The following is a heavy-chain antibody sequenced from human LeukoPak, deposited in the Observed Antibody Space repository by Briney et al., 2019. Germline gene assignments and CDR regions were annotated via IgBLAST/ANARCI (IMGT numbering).Heavy chain of an antibody. CDR3: ARDREVVTDKAQMDA. CDR1: GFTVTAYH. J-gene: IGHJ6*03. V-gene: IGHV3-53*01. D-gene: IGHD2-21*02. CDR2: IHNDGKT. Sequence: GGSLRLSCEVSGFTVTAYHMSWVRQAPGRGLEWVALIHNDGKTYYTDSVKARFTISRAHSTTPVFLQMNSLRLTDTAVYYCARDREVVTDKAQMDASGTGNTVTVS.